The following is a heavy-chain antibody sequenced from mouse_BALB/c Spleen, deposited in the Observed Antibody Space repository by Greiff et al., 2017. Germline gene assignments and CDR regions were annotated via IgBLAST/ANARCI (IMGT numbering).Heavy chain of an antibody. CDR1: GYSITSDYA. CDR3: ASRGGYFDY. J-gene: IGHJ2*01. V-gene: IGHV3-2*02. Sequence: DVQLVESGPGLVKPSQSLSLTCTVTGYSITSDYAWNWIRQFPGNKLEWMGYISYSGSTSYNPSLKSRISITRDTSKNQFFLQLNSVTTEDTATYYCASRGGYFDYWGQGTTLTVSS. CDR2: ISYSGST.